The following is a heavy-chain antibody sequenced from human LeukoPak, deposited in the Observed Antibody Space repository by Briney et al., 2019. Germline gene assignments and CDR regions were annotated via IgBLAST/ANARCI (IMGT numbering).Heavy chain of an antibody. V-gene: IGHV3-23*01. CDR2: ISGSGGST. J-gene: IGHJ4*02. Sequence: GGSLRLSCAASGFTFSSYAISWVRQAPGKGLEWVSTISGSGGSTYYADSVKGRFTISRDNSKNTLYLQMNSLRAEDTAVYYCAKAEEVTMTVVVINHPFDNWGQGTLVTVSS. D-gene: IGHD3-22*01. CDR1: GFTFSSYA. CDR3: AKAEEVTMTVVVINHPFDN.